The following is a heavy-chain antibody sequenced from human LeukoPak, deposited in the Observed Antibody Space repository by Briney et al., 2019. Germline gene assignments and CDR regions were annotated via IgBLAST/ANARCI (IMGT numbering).Heavy chain of an antibody. D-gene: IGHD5-24*01. Sequence: PGRSLRLSCAASGFTFDDYAMHWVRQAPGKGLEWVSGILWNSGARGYADSVKGRFTISRDNAKNSLYLQMNSLRPEDTALYYCAKGKMATIIFIDSWGQGSLVTVSS. CDR2: ILWNSGAR. CDR3: AKGKMATIIFIDS. V-gene: IGHV3-9*01. CDR1: GFTFDDYA. J-gene: IGHJ4*02.